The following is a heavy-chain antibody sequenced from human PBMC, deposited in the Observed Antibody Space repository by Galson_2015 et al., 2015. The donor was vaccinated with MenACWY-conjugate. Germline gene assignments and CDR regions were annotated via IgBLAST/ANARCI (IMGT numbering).Heavy chain of an antibody. V-gene: IGHV3-23*01. CDR1: GITLSSYA. Sequence: SLRLSCAASGITLSSYAMSWVRQAPGKGLEWVSSISTTGGTTYYADSVKGRFTISRDNSKNTLYLQTNSLRAGDTAVYYCAQGAGSRWFDPWGQGTLVIVSS. J-gene: IGHJ5*02. D-gene: IGHD3-10*01. CDR3: AQGAGSRWFDP. CDR2: ISTTGGTT.